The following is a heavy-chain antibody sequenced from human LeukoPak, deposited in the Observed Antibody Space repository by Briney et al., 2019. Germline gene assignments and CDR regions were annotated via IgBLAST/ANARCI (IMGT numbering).Heavy chain of an antibody. CDR2: ISSNGGST. D-gene: IGHD6-19*01. CDR3: ARVAKQWLVQYYFDY. J-gene: IGHJ4*02. CDR1: GFTFSSCA. V-gene: IGHV3-64*01. Sequence: GGSLRLSCAASGFTFSSCAMHWVRQAPGKGLEYVSGISSNGGSTYYANSVKGRFTISRDNSKNTLYLQMGSLRAEDMAVYYCARVAKQWLVQYYFDYWGQGTLVTVSS.